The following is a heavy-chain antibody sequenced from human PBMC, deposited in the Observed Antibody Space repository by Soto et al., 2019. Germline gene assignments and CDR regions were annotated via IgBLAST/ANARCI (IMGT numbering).Heavy chain of an antibody. CDR3: ARXKSSSWSLYYYYYYGMDV. Sequence: SGGSLRLSCAASGFTFSSYWMHWVRQAPGKGLVWVSRINSDGSSTSYADSVKGRFTISRDNAKNTLYLQMNSLRAEDTAVYYCARXKSSSWSLYYYYYYGMDVWGQGTTVTVS. D-gene: IGHD6-13*01. J-gene: IGHJ6*02. V-gene: IGHV3-74*01. CDR1: GFTFSSYW. CDR2: INSDGSST.